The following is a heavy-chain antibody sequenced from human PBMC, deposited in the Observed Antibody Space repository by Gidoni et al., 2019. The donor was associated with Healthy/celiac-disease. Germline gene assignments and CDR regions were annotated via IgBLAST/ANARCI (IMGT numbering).Heavy chain of an antibody. J-gene: IGHJ1*01. CDR3: AKGLWGIMGFQH. CDR1: GYTFNTYA. Sequence: QVQLVQSGPEVKKPGASVTVSCQPSGYTFNTYAMHWLRQAPGQRLEWMGWINAGNGNTKYSQKCQDRVTITRDTSASTAYMELSSLRSEDTAVYYCAKGLWGIMGFQHWGQGTLVTVSS. CDR2: INAGNGNT. D-gene: IGHD3-16*01. V-gene: IGHV1-3*01.